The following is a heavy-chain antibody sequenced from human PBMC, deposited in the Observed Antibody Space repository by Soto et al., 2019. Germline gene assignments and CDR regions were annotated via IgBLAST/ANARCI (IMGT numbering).Heavy chain of an antibody. CDR2: ISYDGSNK. CDR3: AKDAAAAWNYYYYYGMDV. V-gene: IGHV3-30*18. D-gene: IGHD6-13*01. CDR1: GFTFSSYG. J-gene: IGHJ6*02. Sequence: ESGGGVVQPGRSLRLSCAASGFTFSSYGMHWVRQAPGKGLEWVAVISYDGSNKYYADSVKGRFTISRDNSKNTLYLQMNSLRAEDTAVYYCAKDAAAAWNYYYYYGMDVWGQGTTVTVSS.